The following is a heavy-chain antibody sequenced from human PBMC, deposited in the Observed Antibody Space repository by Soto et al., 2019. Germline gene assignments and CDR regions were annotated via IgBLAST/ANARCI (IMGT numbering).Heavy chain of an antibody. CDR1: GFTFSGSA. D-gene: IGHD3-10*01. CDR2: IRSKANSYST. Sequence: EVQLVESGGGLVQPGGSLKLSCAASGFTFSGSAMHWVRQASGKGLEWVGRIRSKANSYSTAYAASVKGRFTIARDDSKNKAYLQMKSLKTEDTAVDDCTTPYYYGWGSYSALDYWGQGTLVTVSS. J-gene: IGHJ4*02. V-gene: IGHV3-73*02. CDR3: TTPYYYGWGSYSALDY.